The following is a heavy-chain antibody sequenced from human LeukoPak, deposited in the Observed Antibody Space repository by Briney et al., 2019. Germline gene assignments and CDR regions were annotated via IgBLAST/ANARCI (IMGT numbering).Heavy chain of an antibody. CDR1: GGTFSGYA. CDR2: IIPVLAIS. Sequence: SVKVSCKASGGTFSGYAISWVRQAPGQGLEWVGRIIPVLAISNYAQKFQGRVTITADNTTSTAYMELSSLRSEDTAVYYCARGVGGVPLDWGQGTLVIVSS. CDR3: ARGVGGVPLD. J-gene: IGHJ4*02. V-gene: IGHV1-69*04. D-gene: IGHD3-16*01.